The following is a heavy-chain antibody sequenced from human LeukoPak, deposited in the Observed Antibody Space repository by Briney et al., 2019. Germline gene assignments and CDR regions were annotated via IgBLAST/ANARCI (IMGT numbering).Heavy chain of an antibody. CDR1: GFTFSSYA. V-gene: IGHV3-30-3*01. CDR2: ISYDGSNK. J-gene: IGHJ3*02. D-gene: IGHD2-8*01. Sequence: GGSLRLSCAASGFTFSSYAMHWVRQAPGKGLEWVAVISYDGSNKYYGDSVKGRFTISRDNSKNTLYLQMNSLRAEDTAVYYCARRAAREMEGAFDIWGQGTMVTVSS. CDR3: ARRAAREMEGAFDI.